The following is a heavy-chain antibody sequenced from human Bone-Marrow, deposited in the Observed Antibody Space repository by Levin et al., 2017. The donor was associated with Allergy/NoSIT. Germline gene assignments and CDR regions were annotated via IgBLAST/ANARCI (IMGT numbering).Heavy chain of an antibody. CDR3: ARVAGLRARRQSSRYYYYYMDV. CDR1: GESFSGSY. J-gene: IGHJ6*03. Sequence: PSQTLSLTCAVFGESFSGSYLSWIRHSPGKGLEWIGEINPSGSTNYNPSLKSRVTMLVDTSKNQFSLKLNSVTPADTAVYFCARVAGLRARRQSSRYYYYYMDVWGKGTAVTVSS. V-gene: IGHV4-34*01. D-gene: IGHD3-10*01. CDR2: INPSGST.